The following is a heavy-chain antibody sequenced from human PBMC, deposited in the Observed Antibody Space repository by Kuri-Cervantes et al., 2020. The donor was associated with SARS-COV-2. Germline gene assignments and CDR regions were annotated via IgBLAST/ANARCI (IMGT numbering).Heavy chain of an antibody. J-gene: IGHJ4*02. V-gene: IGHV3-21*01. CDR2: ISSSSSYI. CDR1: GFTFSSYA. CDR3: ARDFEAAAGIYYFDY. Sequence: GESLKISCAASGFTFSSYAMLWVRQAPGKGLEWVSSISSSSSYIYYADSVKGRFTISRDNAKNSLYLQMNSLRAEDTAVYYCARDFEAAAGIYYFDYWGQGTLVTVSS. D-gene: IGHD6-13*01.